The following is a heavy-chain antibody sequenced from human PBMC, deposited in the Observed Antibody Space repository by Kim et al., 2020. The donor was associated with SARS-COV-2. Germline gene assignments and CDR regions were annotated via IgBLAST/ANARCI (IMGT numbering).Heavy chain of an antibody. CDR2: INHSGST. J-gene: IGHJ5*02. V-gene: IGHV4-34*01. D-gene: IGHD4-4*01. CDR3: ARGRVYSNYGWFDP. Sequence: SETLSLTCAVYGGSFSGYYWSWICQPPGKGLEWIGEINHSGSTNYNPSLKSRVTISVDTSKNQFSLKLSSVTAADTAVYYRARGRVYSNYGWFDPWGQGTLVTVSS. CDR1: GGSFSGYY.